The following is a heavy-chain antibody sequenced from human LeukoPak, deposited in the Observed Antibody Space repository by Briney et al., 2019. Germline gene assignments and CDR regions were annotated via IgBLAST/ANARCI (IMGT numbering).Heavy chain of an antibody. V-gene: IGHV3-9*03. CDR3: AKGYCSSTSCYPFDY. CDR2: ISWNSGSI. J-gene: IGHJ4*02. CDR1: GFTFDDYA. Sequence: GGSLRLSCAASGFTFDDYAMHWVRQAPGKGLEWVSGISWNSGSIVYADSVKGRFTISRDKAKNSLYLQMNSLRAEDMALYYCAKGYCSSTSCYPFDYWGQGTLVTVSS. D-gene: IGHD2-2*01.